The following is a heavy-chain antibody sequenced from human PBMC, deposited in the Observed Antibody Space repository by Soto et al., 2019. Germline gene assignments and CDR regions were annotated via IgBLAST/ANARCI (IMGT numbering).Heavy chain of an antibody. V-gene: IGHV3-23*01. CDR2: INGCGSST. CDR1: GFTFSSYA. CDR3: ARGDYYDTSGPFSDAFDI. J-gene: IGHJ3*02. D-gene: IGHD3-22*01. Sequence: GGSLRLSCAASGFTFSSYAMSWVRQAPGKGLEWVLCINGCGSSTCYADSVKGRFTISRDNAKNTLYLQMNSLRAEDTAVYFCARGDYYDTSGPFSDAFDIWGQGTMVTV.